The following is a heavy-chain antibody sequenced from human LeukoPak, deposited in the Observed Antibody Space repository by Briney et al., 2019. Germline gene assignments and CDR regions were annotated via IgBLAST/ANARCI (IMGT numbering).Heavy chain of an antibody. CDR2: INHSGST. CDR1: GGSFSGYY. CDR3: ARGRRITMIVVVKKENYFDY. J-gene: IGHJ4*02. Sequence: TSETLSLTCAVYGGSFSGYYCSWIRQPPGKGLEWIGEINHSGSTNYNPSLKSRVTISVDTSKNQFSLKLSSVTAADTAVYYCARGRRITMIVVVKKENYFDYWGQGTLVTVSS. D-gene: IGHD3-22*01. V-gene: IGHV4-34*01.